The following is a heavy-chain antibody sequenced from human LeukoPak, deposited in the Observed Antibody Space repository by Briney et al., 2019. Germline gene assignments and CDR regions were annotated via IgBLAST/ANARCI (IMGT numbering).Heavy chain of an antibody. CDR3: ARGPYDILTGSNWFDP. CDR2: IYYSGST. Sequence: SQTLSLTCTVSGGSISSGGYYWSWIRQHPGKGLEWIGYIYYSGSTYYNPSLKSRVTISVDKSKNQFSLKLSSVTAADTAVYYCARGPYDILTGSNWFDPWGQGTLVTVSS. D-gene: IGHD3-9*01. CDR1: GGSISSGGYY. J-gene: IGHJ5*02. V-gene: IGHV4-31*03.